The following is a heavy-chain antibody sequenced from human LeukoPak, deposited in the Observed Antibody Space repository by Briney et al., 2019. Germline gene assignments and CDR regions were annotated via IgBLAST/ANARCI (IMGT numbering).Heavy chain of an antibody. CDR1: GYTFTKYY. Sequence: GASVKVSCKASGYTFTKYYIHWVRQAPGHGLEWMGMINPSDGATTYAQRFQGRVTMTRDMSTTTVYVDLRSLRSEDPAVDFCAREQRGGLSGHFGGLFASYYTYYYMDVWGRGTTVTVSS. D-gene: IGHD3-10*01. V-gene: IGHV1-46*01. CDR2: INPSDGAT. CDR3: AREQRGGLSGHFGGLFASYYTYYYMDV. J-gene: IGHJ6*03.